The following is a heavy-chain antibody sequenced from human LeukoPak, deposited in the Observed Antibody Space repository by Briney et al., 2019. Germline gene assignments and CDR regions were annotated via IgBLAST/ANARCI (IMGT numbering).Heavy chain of an antibody. Sequence: PSGTLSLTCTVSGGSLSSGDYYWGWVRQPPGRGLGWLWYIYYSGSTSYHPSLKSRVTISVDTSKYQFSLKLSAVTAADTAVYCCASNYYDSSGYYFDYWGQGTLVTVSS. V-gene: IGHV4-30-4*01. D-gene: IGHD3-22*01. CDR1: GGSLSSGDYY. CDR3: ASNYYDSSGYYFDY. J-gene: IGHJ4*02. CDR2: IYYSGST.